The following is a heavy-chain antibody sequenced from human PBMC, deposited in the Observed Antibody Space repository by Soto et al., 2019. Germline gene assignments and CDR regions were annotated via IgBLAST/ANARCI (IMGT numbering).Heavy chain of an antibody. J-gene: IGHJ4*02. D-gene: IGHD1-26*01. CDR3: ARMVGATLVDF. Sequence: QVQLQESGPGLVRPSGTLSLTCAVSGASISSTTSGNWWSWVRQPPGKGLEWIGEIYHSGSTNYIPSLESRVTMSVAKSKNQFSLKLSSVTAADTAVYYCARMVGATLVDFWGQGTLVTVSS. V-gene: IGHV4-4*02. CDR2: IYHSGST. CDR1: GASISSTTSGNW.